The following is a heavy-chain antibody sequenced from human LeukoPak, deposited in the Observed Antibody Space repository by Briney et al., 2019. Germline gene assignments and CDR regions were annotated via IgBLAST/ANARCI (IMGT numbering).Heavy chain of an antibody. V-gene: IGHV1-69*06. CDR2: IIPIFGTA. J-gene: IGHJ6*03. CDR1: GGTFSSYA. Sequence: SVKVSCKASGGTFSSYAISWVRQAPGQGLEWMGGIIPIFGTANYAQKFHGRVTMTADKSTSTAYMELSSLRSEDTAVYYCARTMVRGVNYYYYYYMDAWGKGTTVTISS. CDR3: ARTMVRGVNYYYYYYMDA. D-gene: IGHD3-10*01.